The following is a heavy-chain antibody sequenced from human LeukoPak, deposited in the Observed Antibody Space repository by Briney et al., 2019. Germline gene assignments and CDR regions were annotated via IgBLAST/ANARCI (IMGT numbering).Heavy chain of an antibody. J-gene: IGHJ4*02. Sequence: KTSETLSLTCTVSGFSITTYYWSWIRQSPGNGLEWIGQIHSSGSTTYNPSLKSRVTISVDTSKNQFSLHLTSVTAADTAVYYCARDIREVGESHYFDFWGQGTLVTVTS. CDR2: IHSSGST. V-gene: IGHV4-59*01. D-gene: IGHD1-26*01. CDR1: GFSITTYY. CDR3: ARDIREVGESHYFDF.